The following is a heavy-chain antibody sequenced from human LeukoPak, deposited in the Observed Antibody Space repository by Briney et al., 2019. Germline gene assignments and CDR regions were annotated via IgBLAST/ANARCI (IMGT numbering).Heavy chain of an antibody. CDR1: GYSISTGYY. V-gene: IGHV4-38-2*02. CDR2: ISHSATT. D-gene: IGHD3-10*01. Sequence: SETLSLTCTVSGYSISTGYYWGWLRQSPGTGLEWIGSISHSATTYYNPSLKSRVTILLDTSKNQFSLTLTSVTAADTAVYYCARVPGSAYHYMDVWGKGTAVTVSS. CDR3: ARVPGSAYHYMDV. J-gene: IGHJ6*03.